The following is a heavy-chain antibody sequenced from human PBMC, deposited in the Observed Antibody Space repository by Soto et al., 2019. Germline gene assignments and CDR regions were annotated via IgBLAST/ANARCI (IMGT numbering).Heavy chain of an antibody. CDR1: GYTFTGYY. J-gene: IGHJ4*02. Sequence: WASVKVSCKASGYTFTGYYMHWVRQAPGQGLEWMGWINPNSGGTNYAQKFQGWVTMTRDTSISTAYMELSRLRSDDTAVYYCARRAETNGWNGFGADKYYFDFWGQGTLVTVSS. D-gene: IGHD1-1*01. V-gene: IGHV1-2*04. CDR3: ARRAETNGWNGFGADKYYFDF. CDR2: INPNSGGT.